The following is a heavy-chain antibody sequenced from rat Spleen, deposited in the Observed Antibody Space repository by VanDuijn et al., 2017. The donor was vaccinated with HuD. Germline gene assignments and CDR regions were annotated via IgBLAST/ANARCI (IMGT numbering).Heavy chain of an antibody. CDR1: GFTFSDYA. V-gene: IGHV5S23*01. J-gene: IGHJ4*01. CDR2: VSTSGGNT. D-gene: IGHD4-5*01. Sequence: EVQLVESDGGLVQPGRSLKFSCAASGFTFSDYAMAWVRQAPKKGLEWVASVSTSGGNTYYRDSVKGRFTVSRDNTKSTLYLQVDSLKSEDTATYYCARHGRGKTTYYYVMDAWGQGVSVTVSS. CDR3: ARHGRGKTTYYYVMDA.